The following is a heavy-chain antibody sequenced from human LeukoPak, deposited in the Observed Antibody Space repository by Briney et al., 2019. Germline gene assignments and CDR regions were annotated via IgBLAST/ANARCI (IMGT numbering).Heavy chain of an antibody. J-gene: IGHJ5*02. CDR3: VRIPNGANFPNWFDP. CDR2: ISGNGNDM. V-gene: IGHV3-21*01. CDR1: GFILSNYA. D-gene: IGHD4/OR15-4a*01. Sequence: GGSLRLSCAASGFILSNYAMNWVRRAPGKWLEWVSSISGNGNDMNYGDSVKGRFTISRDNTRNSLYLQMDSLRVEDTAIYYCVRIPNGANFPNWFDPWGQGTLVTVSS.